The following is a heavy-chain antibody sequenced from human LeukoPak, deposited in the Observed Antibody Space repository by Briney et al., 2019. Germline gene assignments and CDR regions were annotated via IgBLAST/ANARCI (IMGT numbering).Heavy chain of an antibody. J-gene: IGHJ4*02. CDR2: INPSGGST. CDR1: GYTFTSYY. CDR3: ARAGNVYDSSGYTGGTDY. Sequence: ASVKVSCKASGYTFTSYYMHWVRQAPGQGLEWLGIINPSGGSTSYAQKFQGRVTMTRDTSTSTVYMELSSLRSEDTAVYYCARAGNVYDSSGYTGGTDYWGQGTLVTVSS. V-gene: IGHV1-46*01. D-gene: IGHD3-22*01.